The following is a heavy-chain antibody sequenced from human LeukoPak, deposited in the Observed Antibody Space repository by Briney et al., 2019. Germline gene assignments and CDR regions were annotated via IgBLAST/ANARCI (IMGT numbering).Heavy chain of an antibody. CDR1: GGSISGSSYY. D-gene: IGHD6-13*01. J-gene: IGHJ5*02. CDR2: IYYSGST. V-gene: IGHV4-39*07. CDR3: ARERVDSSSPFDP. Sequence: SSETLSLTCTVSGGSISGSSYYWGWIRQPPGKGLEWIGSIYYSGSTYYNPSLKSRVTISVDTSRNQFSLKLSSVTAADTAVYYCARERVDSSSPFDPWGQGTLVTVSS.